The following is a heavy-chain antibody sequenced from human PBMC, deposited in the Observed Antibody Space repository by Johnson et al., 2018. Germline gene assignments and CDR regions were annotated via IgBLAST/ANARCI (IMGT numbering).Heavy chain of an antibody. V-gene: IGHV3-23*04. D-gene: IGHD6-13*01. J-gene: IGHJ6*03. CDR3: AKVLSSSWYDYYYMDV. CDR1: GFTFSSYA. CDR2: ISGSGGST. Sequence: EVQLVETGGGLVQPGGSLRLSCAASGFTFSSYAMSWVRQAPGKGLEWVSAISGSGGSTYYADSVKGRFTISRYNSKNTLYLQMNSRRAEDTAVYYCAKVLSSSWYDYYYMDVWGKGTTVTVSS.